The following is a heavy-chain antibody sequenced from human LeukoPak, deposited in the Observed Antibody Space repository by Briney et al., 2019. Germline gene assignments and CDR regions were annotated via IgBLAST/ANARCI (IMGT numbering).Heavy chain of an antibody. J-gene: IGHJ4*02. V-gene: IGHV1-18*01. CDR3: ARDRRGAYYDILTGSHHYFGY. D-gene: IGHD3-9*01. CDR1: GYTFTSYG. CDR2: ISAYNGNT. Sequence: ASVKVSCKASGYTFTSYGISWVRQAPGQGLEWMGWISAYNGNTNYAQKLQGRVTMTTDTSTSTAYMELRSLRSDDTAVYYCARDRRGAYYDILTGSHHYFGYWGQGTLVTVSS.